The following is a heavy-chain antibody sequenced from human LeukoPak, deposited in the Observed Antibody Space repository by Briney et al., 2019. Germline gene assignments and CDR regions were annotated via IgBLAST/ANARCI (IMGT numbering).Heavy chain of an antibody. CDR1: GYTFTSYG. CDR3: ARAQTAPTEGGFLEPYGMDV. CDR2: IIPIFGTA. Sequence: LEASVKVSCKASGYTFTSYGISWVRQAPGQGLEWMGGIIPIFGTANYAQKFQGRVTITADESTSTAYMELSSLRSEDTAVYYCARAQTAPTEGGFLEPYGMDVWGQGTTVTVSS. V-gene: IGHV1-69*13. J-gene: IGHJ6*02. D-gene: IGHD3-3*01.